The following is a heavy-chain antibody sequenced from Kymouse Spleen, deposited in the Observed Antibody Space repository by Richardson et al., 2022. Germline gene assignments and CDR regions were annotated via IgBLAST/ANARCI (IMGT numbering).Heavy chain of an antibody. CDR1: GFTFSSYG. CDR3: AREGLRLFMDV. Sequence: QVQLVESGGGVVQPGRSLRLSCAASGFTFSSYGMHWVRQAPGKGLEWVAVIWYDGSNKYYADSVKGRFTISRDNSKNTLYLQMNSLRAEDTAVYYCAREGLRLFMDVWGQGTTVTVSS. CDR2: IWYDGSNK. D-gene: IGHD3-16*02. V-gene: IGHV3-33*01. J-gene: IGHJ6*02.